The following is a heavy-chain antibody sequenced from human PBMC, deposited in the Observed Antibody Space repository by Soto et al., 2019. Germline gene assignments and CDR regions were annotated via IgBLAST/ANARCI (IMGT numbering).Heavy chain of an antibody. CDR2: ISSSSSYT. Sequence: QVQLVESGGGLVKPGGSLRLSCAASGFTFSDYYMSWIRQAPGKGLEGVSYISSSSSYTNYADSVKGRFTISRDNAKNSLYLQMNSLRAEDTAVYYCAREYSSSPDAFAIWGQGTMVTVSS. J-gene: IGHJ3*02. CDR1: GFTFSDYY. D-gene: IGHD6-13*01. CDR3: AREYSSSPDAFAI. V-gene: IGHV3-11*05.